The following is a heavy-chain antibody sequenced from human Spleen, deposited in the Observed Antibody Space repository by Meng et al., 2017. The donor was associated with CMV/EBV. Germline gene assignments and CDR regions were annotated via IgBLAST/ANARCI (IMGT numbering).Heavy chain of an antibody. CDR1: GFTFSSYW. D-gene: IGHD6-6*01. CDR3: ARDPRTRGEQLAFDY. Sequence: GGSLRLSCAASGFTFSSYWMHWVRQAPGEGLVWVSRINSDGSSTSYADSVKGRFTISRDNAKNTLYLQMNSLRAEDTAVYYCARDPRTRGEQLAFDYWGQGTLVTVSS. J-gene: IGHJ4*02. CDR2: INSDGSST. V-gene: IGHV3-74*01.